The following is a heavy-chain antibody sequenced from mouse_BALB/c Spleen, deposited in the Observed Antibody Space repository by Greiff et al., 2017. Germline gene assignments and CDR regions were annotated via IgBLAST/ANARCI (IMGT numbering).Heavy chain of an antibody. J-gene: IGHJ4*01. Sequence: VQLLQSGTVLARPGASVKLSCTASGYTFTSYWMSWVKQRPGQGLEWIGAIYPGNSDTCYNQKFKGRAKLTAVTSTSTAYMELSSLTNEDSAVYYCTYYAYYAMDYWGQGTSVTVSS. D-gene: IGHD2-1*01. CDR1: GYTFTSYW. V-gene: IGHV1-5*01. CDR3: TYYAYYAMDY. CDR2: IYPGNSDT.